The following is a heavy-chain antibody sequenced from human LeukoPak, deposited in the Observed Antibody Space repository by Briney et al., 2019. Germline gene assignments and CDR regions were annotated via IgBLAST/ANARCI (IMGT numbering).Heavy chain of an antibody. J-gene: IGHJ5*01. CDR3: AKSRGWGGSSGNCYYTWFDS. Sequence: GGSLRLSCTASGFTFDDYGMHCVRQAPGKGLESVSGISGDGGPTYYADPVKGRFTMSRDNSKDSLYLQMNSLRTEDTALYYCAKSRGWGGSSGNCYYTWFDSWGQGTQVTVSS. CDR1: GFTFDDYG. D-gene: IGHD2-15*01. V-gene: IGHV3-43*02. CDR2: ISGDGGPT.